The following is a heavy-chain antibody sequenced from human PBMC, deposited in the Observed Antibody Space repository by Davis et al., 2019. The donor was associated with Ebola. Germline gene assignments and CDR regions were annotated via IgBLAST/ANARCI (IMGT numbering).Heavy chain of an antibody. D-gene: IGHD2-15*01. CDR3: AKTRGASSYFAADN. CDR1: GFTFSSYA. V-gene: IGHV3-23*01. J-gene: IGHJ4*02. CDR2: ISGSGDSA. Sequence: PGGSLRLSCAASGFTFSSYAMTWVRQAPGKGLEWVASISGSGDSAYYVDSMHGRFSISRDNSKNTLFLQMNSLRVEDTAVYYCAKTRGASSYFAADNCGQGTLVTVSS.